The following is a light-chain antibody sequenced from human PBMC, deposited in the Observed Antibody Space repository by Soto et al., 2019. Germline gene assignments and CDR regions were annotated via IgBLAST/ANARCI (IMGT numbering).Light chain of an antibody. CDR2: AAS. Sequence: DIQVTQSPSSLSASVGDRVTITCRASQSISSYLKCYQQKQANDPKRLIYAASSMKSAGTPSISGSRAGTDFTLTISSLQAEEFATYYCQQSYSTPWTFGQGTKVDIK. CDR1: QSISSY. J-gene: IGKJ1*01. V-gene: IGKV1-39*01. CDR3: QQSYSTPWT.